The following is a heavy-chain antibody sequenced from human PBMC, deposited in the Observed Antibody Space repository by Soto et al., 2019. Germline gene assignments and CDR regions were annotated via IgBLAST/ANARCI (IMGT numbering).Heavy chain of an antibody. D-gene: IGHD2-15*01. V-gene: IGHV4-31*03. J-gene: IGHJ5*02. Sequence: SETLSLTCTVSGGSISSGGYYWSWIRQHPGKGLEWIGYIYYSGSTYYNPSLKSRVTISVDTSKNQFSLKLSSVTAADTAVYYCARDYSCSGGSCNSWFDPWGQGTLVTVSS. CDR3: ARDYSCSGGSCNSWFDP. CDR2: IYYSGST. CDR1: GGSISSGGYY.